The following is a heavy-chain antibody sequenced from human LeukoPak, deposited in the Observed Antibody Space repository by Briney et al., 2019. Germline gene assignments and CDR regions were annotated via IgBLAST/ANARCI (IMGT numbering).Heavy chain of an antibody. V-gene: IGHV4-59*01. CDR1: GGSISSYY. J-gene: IGHJ3*02. CDR2: IYYSGST. CDR3: ASATYCGGDCYFASDAFDI. Sequence: SETLSLTCTVSGGSISSYYWSWIRQPPGKGLEWIGYIYYSGSTNYNPSLKSRVTISVDTSKNQFSLKLSSVTAADTAVYYCASATYCGGDCYFASDAFDIWGQGTMVTVSS. D-gene: IGHD2-21*02.